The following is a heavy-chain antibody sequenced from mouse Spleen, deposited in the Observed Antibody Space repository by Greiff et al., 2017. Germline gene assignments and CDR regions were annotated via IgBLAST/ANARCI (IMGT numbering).Heavy chain of an antibody. V-gene: IGHV5-17*01. CDR1: GFTFSDYG. J-gene: IGHJ4*01. CDR3: ARNDGYYVSGAMDY. CDR2: ISSGSSTI. D-gene: IGHD2-3*01. Sequence: EVKLMESGGGLVKPGGSLKLSCAASGFTFSDYGMHWVRQAPEKGLEWVAYISSGSSTIYYADTVKGRFTISRDNAKNTLFLQMTSLRSEDTAMYYCARNDGYYVSGAMDYWGQGTSVTVSS.